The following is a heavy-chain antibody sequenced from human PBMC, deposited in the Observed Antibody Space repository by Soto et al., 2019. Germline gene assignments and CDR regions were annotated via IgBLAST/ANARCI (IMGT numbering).Heavy chain of an antibody. V-gene: IGHV4-34*01. Sequence: CQTPGKGLEWIGEINHSGSTNYNPSLKSRVTISVDTSKNKFSLKLSTVSAADTAVYYCARGIGHSSSRCGMEVWGQGTTVTVSS. CDR2: INHSGST. CDR3: ARGIGHSSSRCGMEV. J-gene: IGHJ6*02. D-gene: IGHD2-2*01.